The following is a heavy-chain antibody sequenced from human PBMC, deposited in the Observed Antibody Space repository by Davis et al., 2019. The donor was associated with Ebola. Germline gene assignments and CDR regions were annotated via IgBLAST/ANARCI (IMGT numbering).Heavy chain of an antibody. J-gene: IGHJ4*02. D-gene: IGHD3-10*01. Sequence: SETLSLTCAVYGGSFSGYYWSWIRQPPGKGLEWIGEINHSGSTNYNPSLKSRVTISVDTSKNQFSLKLSSVTAADTAVYYCARERYYGSGSPIDYWGQGTLVTVSS. V-gene: IGHV4-34*01. CDR3: ARERYYGSGSPIDY. CDR1: GGSFSGYY. CDR2: INHSGST.